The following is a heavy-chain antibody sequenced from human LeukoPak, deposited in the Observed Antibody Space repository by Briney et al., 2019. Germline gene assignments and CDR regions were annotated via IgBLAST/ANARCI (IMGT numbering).Heavy chain of an antibody. V-gene: IGHV3-23*01. Sequence: GGSLRLSCAASGFTFSSYAMSWVRQAPGKGLEWVSAISGSGGSTYYADSVKGRFTISRDNSKNTLFLQMNSLRAEDTAVYYCARGGYSSSWYHFDYWGQGTLVTASS. D-gene: IGHD6-13*01. CDR1: GFTFSSYA. J-gene: IGHJ4*02. CDR3: ARGGYSSSWYHFDY. CDR2: ISGSGGST.